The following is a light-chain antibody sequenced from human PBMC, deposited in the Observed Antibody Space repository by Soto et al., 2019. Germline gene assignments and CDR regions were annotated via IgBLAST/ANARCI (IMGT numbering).Light chain of an antibody. CDR2: AAS. CDR1: QSISSSY. CDR3: QQYGSSSGT. V-gene: IGKV3-20*01. J-gene: IGKJ1*01. Sequence: EIVLTQSPGTLSLSPGERATLSCRASQSISSSYLAWYQQIPGQAPRLLIYAASSRATGIPDRFSGSGSGTDFTLTINRLELEDFAVYYCQQYGSSSGTFGQGTKVEIK.